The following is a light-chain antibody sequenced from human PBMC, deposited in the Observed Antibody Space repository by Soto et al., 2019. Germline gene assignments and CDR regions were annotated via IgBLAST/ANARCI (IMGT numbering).Light chain of an antibody. V-gene: IGKV1-5*01. Sequence: IQMTQSLSTLSASVGDRVTITCRASQSISSWLAWYQQKPGKAPKLLIYAASILQTGVPSRFSGSGSGSAFSLTITSLQPEDFATYYCLQDYSSPITFGQGTRLEIK. CDR3: LQDYSSPIT. CDR1: QSISSW. J-gene: IGKJ5*01. CDR2: AAS.